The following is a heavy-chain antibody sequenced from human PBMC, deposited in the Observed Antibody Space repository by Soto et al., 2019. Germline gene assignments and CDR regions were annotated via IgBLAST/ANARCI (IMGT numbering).Heavy chain of an antibody. D-gene: IGHD3-22*01. CDR2: INHSGST. J-gene: IGHJ4*02. CDR1: GGSFSGYY. Sequence: SETLSLTCAVYGGSFSGYYWSWIRQPPGKGLEWIGEINHSGSTNYNPSLKSRVTISVDTSKNQFSLKLSSVTAADTAVYYCARGRPDYYDSSGYYPFDYWGQGTLVTVSS. V-gene: IGHV4-34*01. CDR3: ARGRPDYYDSSGYYPFDY.